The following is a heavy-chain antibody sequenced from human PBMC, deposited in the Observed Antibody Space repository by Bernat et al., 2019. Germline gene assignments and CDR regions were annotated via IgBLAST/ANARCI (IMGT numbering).Heavy chain of an antibody. Sequence: QVQLVQSGAEVKKPGASVKVSCKASGYTFTSYAMHWVRQAPGQRLEWMGWINAGNGNTRYSQKFQGRVTITRDTSASTAYMELSSLRSEDTAVYYCARDPAVRYNWFDPWGQGTLVTVSS. CDR3: ARDPAVRYNWFDP. CDR1: GYTFTSYA. J-gene: IGHJ5*02. CDR2: INAGNGNT. V-gene: IGHV1-3*01. D-gene: IGHD2-2*01.